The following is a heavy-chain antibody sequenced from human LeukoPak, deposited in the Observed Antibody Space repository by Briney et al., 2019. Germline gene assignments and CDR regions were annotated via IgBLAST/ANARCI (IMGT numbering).Heavy chain of an antibody. V-gene: IGHV3-49*04. D-gene: IGHD1-14*01. CDR3: TRFRITTYYYYMDV. CDR2: IRSKDYGGTT. J-gene: IGHJ6*03. Sequence: PGGSLRLSCAASGFTFSSYEMNWVRQAPGKGLEWVGFIRSKDYGGTTEYAASVKGRLTISRDDSKSIAYLQMNSLKTEDTAVYYCTRFRITTYYYYMDVWGKGTTVTISS. CDR1: GFTFSSYE.